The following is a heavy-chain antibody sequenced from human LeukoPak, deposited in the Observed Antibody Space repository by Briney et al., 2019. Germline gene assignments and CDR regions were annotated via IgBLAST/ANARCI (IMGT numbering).Heavy chain of an antibody. D-gene: IGHD2-2*03. V-gene: IGHV3-23*01. CDR1: GFTFSSYA. Sequence: GGSLRLSCAASGFTFSSYAMSWVRQAPGKGLEWVSAISGGGGSTYYADSVKGRFTISRDNSKNTLYLQMNSLRAEDTAVYYCVSGYCSSTTCYRGAYWGQGTLVTVSS. CDR3: VSGYCSSTTCYRGAY. J-gene: IGHJ4*02. CDR2: ISGGGGST.